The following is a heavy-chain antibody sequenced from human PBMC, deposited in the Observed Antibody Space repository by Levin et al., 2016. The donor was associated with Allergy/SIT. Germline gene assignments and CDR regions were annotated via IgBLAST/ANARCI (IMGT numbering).Heavy chain of an antibody. J-gene: IGHJ4*02. Sequence: WIRQPPGKGLEWVSAISGSGGSTYYADSVKGRFTISRDNSKNTLYLQMNSLRAEDTAVYYCAKAGSASELLGLADYWGQGTLVTVSS. CDR3: AKAGSASELLGLADY. D-gene: IGHD1-26*01. CDR2: ISGSGGST. V-gene: IGHV3-23*01.